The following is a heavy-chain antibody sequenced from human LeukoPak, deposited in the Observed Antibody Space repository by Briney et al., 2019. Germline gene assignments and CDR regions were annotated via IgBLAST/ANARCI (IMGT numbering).Heavy chain of an antibody. Sequence: GGSLRLSCAASGFTFSSYAMSWVRQAPGKGLEWVSGISLDGATTYYAGSVKGRFTISRDNSKNTLYVQMNSLRAEDTAVYYCAKEGIGRYTYPMDVWGKGTTVTVSS. CDR1: GFTFSSYA. CDR3: AKEGIGRYTYPMDV. V-gene: IGHV3-23*01. CDR2: ISLDGATT. J-gene: IGHJ6*03. D-gene: IGHD5-18*01.